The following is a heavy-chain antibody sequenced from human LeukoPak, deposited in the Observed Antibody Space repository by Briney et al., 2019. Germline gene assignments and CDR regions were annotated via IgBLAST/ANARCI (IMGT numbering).Heavy chain of an antibody. CDR3: ARQNDFRLDY. CDR2: IYPGDSDT. V-gene: IGHV5-51*01. D-gene: IGHD3-3*01. CDR1: GYTFSSYW. Sequence: GESLRISCKGSGYTFSSYWIGWVRQMPGKGLEWMGIIYPGDSDTRYSPSLQGQVTISVDTSIGTAYLQWSSLKASDTAIYYCARQNDFRLDYWGQGTRVTVSS. J-gene: IGHJ4*02.